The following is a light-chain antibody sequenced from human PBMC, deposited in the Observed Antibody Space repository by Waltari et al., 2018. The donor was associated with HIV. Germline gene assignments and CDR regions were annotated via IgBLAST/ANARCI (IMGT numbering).Light chain of an antibody. CDR1: RSNLGAGSD. J-gene: IGLJ2*01. CDR2: TNN. Sequence: QSVLTQPPSVSGAPGQRVTISCTGSRSNLGAGSDVHWYQQLPGTAPKLLIYTNNYRPSGVPDLFSGSKSGSSASLAITGLQAEDEADYYCQSLDNSLSGNVVFGGGTKLTVL. CDR3: QSLDNSLSGNVV. V-gene: IGLV1-40*01.